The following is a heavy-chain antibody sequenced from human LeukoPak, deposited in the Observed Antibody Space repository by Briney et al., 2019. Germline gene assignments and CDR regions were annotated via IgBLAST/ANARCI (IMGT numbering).Heavy chain of an antibody. Sequence: GGTLRLSCAASGFTFDDYAMHWVRQPPGKGLEWVSLTSGNGGRTYYADSVKGRFTISRDNSKNSLYLQMNSLTTEDTTLYYCAKDPASRDGHGAWFDPWGQGTLVTVSS. J-gene: IGHJ5*02. CDR3: AKDPASRDGHGAWFDP. V-gene: IGHV3-43*02. CDR1: GFTFDDYA. D-gene: IGHD5-24*01. CDR2: TSGNGGRT.